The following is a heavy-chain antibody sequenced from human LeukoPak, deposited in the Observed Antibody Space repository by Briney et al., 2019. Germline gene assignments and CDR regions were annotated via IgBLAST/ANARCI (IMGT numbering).Heavy chain of an antibody. V-gene: IGHV3-9*01. CDR1: GFTFDDYA. CDR2: ISWNSGSI. D-gene: IGHD2-2*01. J-gene: IGHJ6*02. CDR3: AKDITYCSSTSCLYYYYGMDV. Sequence: GRSLRLSCAASGFTFDDYAMPWVRQAPGKGLEWVSGISWNSGSIGYADSVKGRFTISRDNAKNSLYLQLNSLRAEDTALYYCAKDITYCSSTSCLYYYYGMDVWGQGTTVTVSS.